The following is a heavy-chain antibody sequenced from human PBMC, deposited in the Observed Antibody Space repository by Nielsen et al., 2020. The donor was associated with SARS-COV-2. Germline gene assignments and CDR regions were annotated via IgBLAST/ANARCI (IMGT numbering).Heavy chain of an antibody. V-gene: IGHV3-23*01. CDR2: FGGSGGRT. CDR1: GFTFSNYA. D-gene: IGHD6-13*01. Sequence: GGSLRLSCAASGFTFSNYAISWVRQAPGKGLEWVSAFGGSGGRTYYADSVKGRFTISRDNSKNTLYLQMNSLRADDTAVFYCAKAVRKRVAADVPYSFGLDVWGPGTTVTVSS. CDR3: AKAVRKRVAADVPYSFGLDV. J-gene: IGHJ6*02.